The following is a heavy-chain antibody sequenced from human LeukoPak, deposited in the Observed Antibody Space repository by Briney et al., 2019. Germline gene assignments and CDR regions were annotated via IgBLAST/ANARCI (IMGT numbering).Heavy chain of an antibody. CDR2: ISSSGTYT. CDR1: GFTFGSYS. V-gene: IGHV3-21*05. D-gene: IGHD1-26*01. J-gene: IGHJ4*02. Sequence: GGSLRLSCVASGFTFGSYSMNWVRQAPGKGLEWVSYISSSGTYTNYADSVKGRFTISRDNAKNSLYLQMNSLSAEDTAVYYCAKIAGTYSPDYWGQGTLVTVSS. CDR3: AKIAGTYSPDY.